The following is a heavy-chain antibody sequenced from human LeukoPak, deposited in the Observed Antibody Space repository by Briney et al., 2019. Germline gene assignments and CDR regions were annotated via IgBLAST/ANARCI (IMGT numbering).Heavy chain of an antibody. V-gene: IGHV1-69*06. CDR1: GYTFTSYG. D-gene: IGHD3-16*02. CDR2: IIPIFGTA. CDR3: ASQGELSPKYYYYYYMDV. J-gene: IGHJ6*03. Sequence: SVKVSCKASGYTFTSYGISWVRQAPGQGLEWMGGIIPIFGTANYAQKFQGRVTITADKSTSTAYMELSSLRSEDTAVYYCASQGELSPKYYYYYYMDVWGKGTTVTVSS.